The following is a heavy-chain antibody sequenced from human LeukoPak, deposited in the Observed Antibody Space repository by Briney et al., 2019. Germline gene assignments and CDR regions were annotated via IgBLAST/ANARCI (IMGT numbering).Heavy chain of an antibody. CDR2: ISAYNGNT. J-gene: IGHJ6*03. D-gene: IGHD5-12*01. CDR3: ARDGVATIQGIYYYYYYMDV. V-gene: IGHV1-18*01. Sequence: ASVKVSCKASGYTFTSYGISWVRQAPGQGLEWMGWISAYNGNTNYAQKLQGRVTMTTDTSTSTAYMELRSLRSDDTAVYYCARDGVATIQGIYYYYYYMDVWGKGTTVTVSS. CDR1: GYTFTSYG.